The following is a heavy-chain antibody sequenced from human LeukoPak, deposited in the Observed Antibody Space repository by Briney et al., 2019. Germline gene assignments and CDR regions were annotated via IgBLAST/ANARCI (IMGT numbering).Heavy chain of an antibody. CDR3: ARRYCSAGICYSGFDH. D-gene: IGHD2-15*01. Sequence: GGSLRLSCAASGFTFSDYNISWIRQAPGKGLEWVSSISSSSIYTNYADSVKGRFTISRDNAKNSLFLQMNSLRAEDTAVYYCARRYCSAGICYSGFDHWGQGTPVTVSS. CDR1: GFTFSDYN. J-gene: IGHJ4*02. CDR2: ISSSSIYT. V-gene: IGHV3-11*06.